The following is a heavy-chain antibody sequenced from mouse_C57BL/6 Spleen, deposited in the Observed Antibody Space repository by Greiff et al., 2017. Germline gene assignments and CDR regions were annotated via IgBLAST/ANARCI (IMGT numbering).Heavy chain of an antibody. CDR1: GYTFTSYW. D-gene: IGHD2-4*01. CDR2: IDPSDSAT. J-gene: IGHJ1*03. CDR3: ARLPYDYENWYFDV. Sequence: QVQLQQPGAELVRPGSSVKLSCKASGYTFTSYWMHWVKQRPIQGLEWIGNIDPSDSATHYNQKFKDKATLTVDKSSSTAYMQLSSLTSEDSAVYYCARLPYDYENWYFDVWGTGTTVTVSS. V-gene: IGHV1-52*01.